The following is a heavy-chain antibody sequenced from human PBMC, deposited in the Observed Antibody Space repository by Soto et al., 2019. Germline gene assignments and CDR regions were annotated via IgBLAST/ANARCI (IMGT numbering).Heavy chain of an antibody. D-gene: IGHD6-19*01. CDR2: IITILGIA. CDR3: ARGAAGIAVAGPSCYFDY. J-gene: IGHJ4*02. V-gene: IGHV1-69*02. CDR1: GGTFSSYS. Sequence: QVQLVQSGAEVKKPGSSVKVSCKASGGTFSSYSISWVRQATGQGLEWMGRIITILGIANYAQKLQGRVTIAADKSTSTAYMELRSLRSEDTAVYYCARGAAGIAVAGPSCYFDYWGQGTLVTVSS.